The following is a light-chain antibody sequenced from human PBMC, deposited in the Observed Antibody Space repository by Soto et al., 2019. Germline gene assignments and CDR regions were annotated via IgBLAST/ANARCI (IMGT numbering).Light chain of an antibody. CDR1: SSNIGINT. V-gene: IGLV1-44*01. CDR3: VAWDDSLNGPV. Sequence: QSVLTQPPSASGTPGQRVTISCSGSSSNIGINTVNWYQQLPGAAPKLLIYSNNQRPSGVPDRFSGSKSGTSASLAISGLQSEDEADYYCVAWDDSLNGPVFGGGTKVTVL. CDR2: SNN. J-gene: IGLJ3*02.